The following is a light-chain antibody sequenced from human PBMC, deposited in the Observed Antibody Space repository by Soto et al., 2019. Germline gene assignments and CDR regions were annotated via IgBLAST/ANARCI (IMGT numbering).Light chain of an antibody. V-gene: IGKV4-1*01. CDR3: QQYYITPLT. CDR2: WAA. Sequence: DIVMTQSPDSLAVSLGERATINCKSSQSVLYSTNNKNYLAWYQQKPGQPPKLLICWAATRESGVPDRLSGSGSGTDFTLTISSLQAEDVAVYYCQQYYITPLTFGGGTKV. CDR1: QSVLYSTNNKNY. J-gene: IGKJ4*01.